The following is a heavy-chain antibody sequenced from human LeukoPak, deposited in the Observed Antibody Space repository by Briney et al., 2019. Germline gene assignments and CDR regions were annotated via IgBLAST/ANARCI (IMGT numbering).Heavy chain of an antibody. D-gene: IGHD1-14*01. Sequence: ASVKVSCKASGFTFTGYYIHWVRQAPGQGLEWMGWINPNNGGTNYAQTFQDRVTMTRDTSISTAYMELSRLRSDDTAVYYCARDLVGGTWASGYWGQGTLVTVFS. J-gene: IGHJ4*02. CDR3: ARDLVGGTWASGY. CDR1: GFTFTGYY. V-gene: IGHV1-2*02. CDR2: INPNNGGT.